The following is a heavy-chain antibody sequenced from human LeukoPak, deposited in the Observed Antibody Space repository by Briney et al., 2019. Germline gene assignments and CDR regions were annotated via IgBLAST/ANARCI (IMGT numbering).Heavy chain of an antibody. J-gene: IGHJ4*02. CDR1: GYTLTELS. D-gene: IGHD4-17*01. CDR2: FDPEDGET. Sequence: ASVNVSCKVSGYTLTELSMHWVRQAPGKGLEWMGGFDPEDGETIYAQNLQGRVTMTTDTATSTAYMELRSLRSDDTAVYYCARTPHTDHGDYASTDYWGQGTLVTVSS. V-gene: IGHV1-24*01. CDR3: ARTPHTDHGDYASTDY.